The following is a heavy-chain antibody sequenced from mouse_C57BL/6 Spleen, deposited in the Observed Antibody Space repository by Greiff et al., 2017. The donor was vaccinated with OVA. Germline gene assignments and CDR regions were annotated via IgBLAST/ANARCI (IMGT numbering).Heavy chain of an antibody. CDR1: GFTFTDYY. D-gene: IGHD1-1*01. V-gene: IGHV7-3*01. Sequence: VESGGGLVQPGGSLSLSCAASGFTFTDYYMSWVRQPPGKALEWLGFIRNKANGYTTEYSASVKGRFTISRDNSQSILYLQMNALIAEDSATYYCARSLYYCGSSLYWYFDVWGTGTTVTVSS. CDR3: ARSLYYCGSSLYWYFDV. J-gene: IGHJ1*03. CDR2: IRNKANGYTT.